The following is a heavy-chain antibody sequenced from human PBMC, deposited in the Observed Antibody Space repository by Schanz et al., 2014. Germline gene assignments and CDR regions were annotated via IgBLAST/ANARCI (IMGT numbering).Heavy chain of an antibody. CDR2: ISAYNGNT. Sequence: QVQLVQSGAEVKKPGASVKVSCKASGYTFTSYGINWVRQAPGQGLEWMGWISAYNGNTNYAQKVQGRVTMTTDTSTGTAYMELRSLRSDDTAVYFCARDPYGKNSGDFDYWGQGTLVIVSS. J-gene: IGHJ4*02. D-gene: IGHD4-17*01. CDR1: GYTFTSYG. V-gene: IGHV1-18*01. CDR3: ARDPYGKNSGDFDY.